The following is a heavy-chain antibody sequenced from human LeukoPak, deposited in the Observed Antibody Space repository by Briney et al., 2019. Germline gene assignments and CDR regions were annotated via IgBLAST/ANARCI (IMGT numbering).Heavy chain of an antibody. J-gene: IGHJ4*02. CDR1: GYTFTTYS. CDR2: ISGDNGNT. CDR3: ARIWRDSAC. D-gene: IGHD3-3*01. V-gene: IGHV1-18*04. Sequence: ASVKVSCTTSGYTFTTYSVTWVRQAPGQGLEWMGRISGDNGNTDYAQKFQGRVTMTTDIPTNTAYMEVRNLRSDDTAVYFCARIWRDSACWGQGTLVSVSS.